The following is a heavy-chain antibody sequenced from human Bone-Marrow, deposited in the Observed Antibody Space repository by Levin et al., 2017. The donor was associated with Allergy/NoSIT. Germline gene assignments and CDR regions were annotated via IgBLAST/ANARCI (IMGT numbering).Heavy chain of an antibody. D-gene: IGHD3-22*01. CDR2: IKQDGNEK. J-gene: IGHJ4*02. CDR1: GFPFNDFW. CDR3: ARGYDSLGHNFDY. Sequence: LSLTCAASGFPFNDFWMNWVRQAPGKGLEWVADIKQDGNEKYYLDSVEGRFTVSRDNAKNLLYLQMNSLRAEDTAVYYCARGYDSLGHNFDYWGQGTLVTVSS. V-gene: IGHV3-7*01.